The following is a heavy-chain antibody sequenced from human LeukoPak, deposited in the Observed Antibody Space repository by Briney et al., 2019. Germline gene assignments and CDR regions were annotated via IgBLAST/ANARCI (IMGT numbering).Heavy chain of an antibody. V-gene: IGHV3-53*01. CDR1: GFTVSSNS. CDR3: ARRAGAYSHPYDY. J-gene: IGHJ4*02. CDR2: IYSGGNT. D-gene: IGHD4/OR15-4a*01. Sequence: PGGSLRLSCTVSGFTVSSNSMSWVRQAPGKGLEWVSFIYSGGNTHYSDSLKGRLTISRDNSKNTLYLQMNSLRVEDTAVYYCARRAGAYSHPYDYWGQGTLVTVSS.